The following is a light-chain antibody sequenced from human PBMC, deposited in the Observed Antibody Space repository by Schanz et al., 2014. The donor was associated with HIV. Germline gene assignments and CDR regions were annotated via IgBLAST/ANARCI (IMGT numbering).Light chain of an antibody. V-gene: IGLV1-51*01. Sequence: QSVLTQPPSVSAAPGQKVTIACSGSAYNIGQNFVSWYQHLPGTAPKLLIYDNHERPSEIPDRFSASKTVTSATLAITGLQTEDEADYYCATWDTFLNGVVFGGGTKVTVL. J-gene: IGLJ2*01. CDR3: ATWDTFLNGVV. CDR1: AYNIGQNF. CDR2: DNH.